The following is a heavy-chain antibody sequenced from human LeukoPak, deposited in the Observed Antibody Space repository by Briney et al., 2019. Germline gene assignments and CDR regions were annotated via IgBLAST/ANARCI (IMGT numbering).Heavy chain of an antibody. Sequence: SQTLSLTCVVSGDSVSSKNGAWDWIRQSPSRGLEWLGRTYYRSKWYNDYAESMEGRMTISQDTSKNQYSLHLNSVTPDDTAVYYCARDFGTTGWHTFDYWGQGTLVTVSS. D-gene: IGHD6-19*01. CDR3: ARDFGTTGWHTFDY. CDR2: TYYRSKWYN. CDR1: GDSVSSKNGA. V-gene: IGHV6-1*01. J-gene: IGHJ4*02.